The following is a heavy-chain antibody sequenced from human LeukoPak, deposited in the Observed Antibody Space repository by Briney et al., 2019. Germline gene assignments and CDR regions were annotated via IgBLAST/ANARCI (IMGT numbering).Heavy chain of an antibody. J-gene: IGHJ4*02. D-gene: IGHD6-13*01. CDR1: GYTFTTYW. CDR3: ARSYSSSWYSAGY. V-gene: IGHV5-51*01. CDR2: IYPGDSNT. Sequence: GESLKISCKGSGYTFTTYWIGWVRQMPGKGLEWMGIIYPGDSNTRYSPSFRGQVSISADRSTNTAYLQWSRLRASDTAMYYCARSYSSSWYSAGYWGQGTLVTVSS.